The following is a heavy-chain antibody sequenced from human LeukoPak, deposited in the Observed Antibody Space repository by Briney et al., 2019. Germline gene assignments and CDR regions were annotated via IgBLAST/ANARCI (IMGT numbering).Heavy chain of an antibody. CDR1: GYTFTGYY. V-gene: IGHV1-2*02. CDR3: ARPNYHDSSGYTPFDY. D-gene: IGHD3-22*01. J-gene: IGHJ4*02. Sequence: VSVKVSCKASGYTFTGYYIHWVRQAPGQGLEWMGWIDPNSGGTNYAQKFQGRVTMTRGMSISSAYMELSSLRSDDTAVYYCARPNYHDSSGYTPFDYWGQGTLVTVSS. CDR2: IDPNSGGT.